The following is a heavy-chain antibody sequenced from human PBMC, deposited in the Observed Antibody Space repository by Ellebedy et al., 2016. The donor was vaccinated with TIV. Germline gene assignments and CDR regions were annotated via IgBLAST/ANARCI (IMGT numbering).Heavy chain of an antibody. D-gene: IGHD5-12*01. Sequence: GESLKISCAASGFTFSSYGMHWVRQAPGKGLEWVAVISSDGTNKYYVDSVKGRFTISRDNSKNTLFLQMNSLRAEDTAVYFCAKDLGFSGYDFGVKDWGQGTLVTVSS. J-gene: IGHJ4*02. CDR3: AKDLGFSGYDFGVKD. CDR2: ISSDGTNK. CDR1: GFTFSSYG. V-gene: IGHV3-30*18.